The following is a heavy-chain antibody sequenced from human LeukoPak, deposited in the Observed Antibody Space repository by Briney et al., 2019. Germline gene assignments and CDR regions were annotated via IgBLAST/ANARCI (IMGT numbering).Heavy chain of an antibody. D-gene: IGHD3-3*01. CDR3: ARPKGIFGVVTDYYYMDV. Sequence: ASVKVSCKASGYTFTGYYMHWVRQAPGQGLEWMGWINPNSGGTNYAQKFQGRVTMTRDTSISTAYMELSRLRSDDTAVYYCARPKGIFGVVTDYYYMDVWGKGTTVTVSS. CDR2: INPNSGGT. CDR1: GYTFTGYY. V-gene: IGHV1-2*02. J-gene: IGHJ6*03.